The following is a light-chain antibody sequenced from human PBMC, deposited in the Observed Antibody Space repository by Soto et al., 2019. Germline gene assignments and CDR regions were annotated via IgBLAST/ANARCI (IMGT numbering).Light chain of an antibody. CDR2: GAS. V-gene: IGKV1-33*01. CDR3: QQYDNYPYT. J-gene: IGKJ2*01. CDR1: QAINNY. Sequence: DIQMTQSPSSLSASVGDRVTITCQARQAINNYLNWYQHQPGKAPKLLIYGASNLETGVPSRFSESGSGTDFTFTISSLQAEDIATYYCQQYDNYPYTFGQGTKLEIK.